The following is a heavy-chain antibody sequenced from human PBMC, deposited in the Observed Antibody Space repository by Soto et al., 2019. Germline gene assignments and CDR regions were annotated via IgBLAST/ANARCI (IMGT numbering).Heavy chain of an antibody. Sequence: GASVKVSCKASGYTFTSYAISWVRQAPGQGLEWMGWISAYNGNTNYAQKLQGRVTISRDNSKNTLYLQMSSLRAEDTAVYYCVKEGYYYDSSGYYYGWFDPWGQGTLVTVSS. CDR3: VKEGYYYDSSGYYYGWFDP. CDR1: GYTFTSYA. D-gene: IGHD3-22*01. CDR2: ISAYNGNT. J-gene: IGHJ5*02. V-gene: IGHV1-18*01.